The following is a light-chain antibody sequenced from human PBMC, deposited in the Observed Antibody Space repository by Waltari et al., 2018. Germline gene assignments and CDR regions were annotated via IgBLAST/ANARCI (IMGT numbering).Light chain of an antibody. CDR2: AAS. CDR1: QGIRND. Sequence: AIQMTQSPSSLSASVGDRVTITCRASQGIRNDLGWYQQKTGKAPKFLVYAASSLQTGVPSRFSGSGSGTDFTLTISSLQPADFATYYCLQDYNYPRTFGQGTKVDIK. CDR3: LQDYNYPRT. V-gene: IGKV1-6*01. J-gene: IGKJ1*01.